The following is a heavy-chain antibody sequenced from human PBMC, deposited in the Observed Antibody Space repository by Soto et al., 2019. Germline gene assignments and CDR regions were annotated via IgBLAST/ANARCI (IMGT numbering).Heavy chain of an antibody. CDR3: AKESRSGDYWEYFDH. CDR1: GFTFSSNA. V-gene: IGHV3-23*01. Sequence: EVQLLESGGGLVQPGGSLTLSCAASGFTFSSNAMSWVRQAPGKGLEWVSAIKGDSSNTYYADSVRGRFTISRDNSKNTLYLQMNSLRAEDTAVYFCAKESRSGDYWEYFDHWGQGTLVTVSS. D-gene: IGHD4-17*01. J-gene: IGHJ4*02. CDR2: IKGDSSNT.